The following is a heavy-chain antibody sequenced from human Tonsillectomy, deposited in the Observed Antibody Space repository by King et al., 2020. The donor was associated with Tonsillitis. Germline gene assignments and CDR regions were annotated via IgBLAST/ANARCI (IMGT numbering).Heavy chain of an antibody. CDR3: AKGGSGSCLSWFDP. J-gene: IGHJ5*02. V-gene: IGHV3-23*04. CDR2: ISDSGNT. Sequence: QLVQSGGGFVQPGGSLRLSCAVSGITFTTYAMSWVRQAPGKGLEWVSIISDSGNTYYANSVKGRFTISRDSSKNTLYLQMNSLTAEDTAIYYGAKGGSGSCLSWFDPWGQGTLVTVSS. D-gene: IGHD1-26*01. CDR1: GITFTTYA.